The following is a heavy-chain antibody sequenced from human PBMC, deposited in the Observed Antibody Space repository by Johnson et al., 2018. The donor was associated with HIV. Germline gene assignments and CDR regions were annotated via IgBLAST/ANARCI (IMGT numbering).Heavy chain of an antibody. CDR2: ISYDGSNK. CDR3: AKGDGQWLVGDAFDI. Sequence: VQLVESGGGVVQPGRSLRLSCAASGFTFSSYAMHWVRQAPGKGLEWVAVISYDGSNKYYADSVKGRFTISRDNSKNTLYLQMNSLRAEDTAVYYCAKGDGQWLVGDAFDIWGQGTMVTVSS. CDR1: GFTFSSYA. V-gene: IGHV3-30*04. J-gene: IGHJ3*02. D-gene: IGHD6-19*01.